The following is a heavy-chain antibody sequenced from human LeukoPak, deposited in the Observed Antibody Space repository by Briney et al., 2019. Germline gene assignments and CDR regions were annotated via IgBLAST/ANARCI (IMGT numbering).Heavy chain of an antibody. CDR1: GFTFSSYG. D-gene: IGHD1-26*01. Sequence: GGSLRLSCAASGFTFSSYGMHWVRQAPGKGLEWVAFIRYDGSNKYYADSVKGRFTISRDNSKNTLYLQMNSLRSDDTAVYYCARGRLGAGSLYFDYWGQGTLVTVSS. J-gene: IGHJ4*02. CDR3: ARGRLGAGSLYFDY. V-gene: IGHV3-30*02. CDR2: IRYDGSNK.